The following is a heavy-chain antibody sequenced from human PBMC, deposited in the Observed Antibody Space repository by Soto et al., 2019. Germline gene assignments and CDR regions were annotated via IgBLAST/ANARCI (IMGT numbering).Heavy chain of an antibody. CDR1: GFSFSTSS. CDR2: ISPSASDT. CDR3: AKGGYTFAYE. V-gene: IGHV3-23*01. J-gene: IGHJ4*02. D-gene: IGHD5-18*01. Sequence: GGSLRLSCAASGFSFSTSSMAWVRQPPGKGLERVSAISPSASDTLYADSVKGRFTISSDNSQNTLFLQMTSLRADDTAVYYCAKGGYTFAYEWGQGALVTVSS.